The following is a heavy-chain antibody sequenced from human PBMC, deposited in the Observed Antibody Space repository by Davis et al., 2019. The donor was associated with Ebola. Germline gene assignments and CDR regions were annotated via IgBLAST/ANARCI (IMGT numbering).Heavy chain of an antibody. J-gene: IGHJ4*02. CDR2: ISGSGGST. Sequence: GVLKISCAASGFTFSTYTMSWVRQAPGKGLEWVSAISGSGGSTFYADSVKGRFTISRDNSKNTLYLQMNGLRAEDTAVYYCAKREPSTPPYWGQGTLVTVSS. CDR3: AKREPSTPPY. CDR1: GFTFSTYT. D-gene: IGHD1-26*01. V-gene: IGHV3-23*01.